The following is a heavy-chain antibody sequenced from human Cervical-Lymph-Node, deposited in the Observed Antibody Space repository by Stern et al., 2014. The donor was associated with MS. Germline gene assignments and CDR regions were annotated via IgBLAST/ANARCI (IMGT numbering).Heavy chain of an antibody. D-gene: IGHD3-10*01. CDR2: ISSSGDQI. CDR3: VRADGSTDDY. Sequence: DQLVESGGGLVKPGGSLRLSCAASGFSFSNYYMSWIRQAPGKGLEWVSYISSSGDQIDYADSVKGRFTISRDNAKNSLYLQMNSLRADDTAIYYCVRADGSTDDYWGQGTLVTVSS. J-gene: IGHJ4*02. CDR1: GFSFSNYY. V-gene: IGHV3-11*01.